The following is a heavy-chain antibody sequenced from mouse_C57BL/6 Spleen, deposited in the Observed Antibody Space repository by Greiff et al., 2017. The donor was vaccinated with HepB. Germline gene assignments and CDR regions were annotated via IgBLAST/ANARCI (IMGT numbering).Heavy chain of an antibody. CDR2: ISYDGSN. CDR1: GYSITSGYY. CDR3: ARDSPYYYGSSPDY. Sequence: EVKLMESGPGLVKPSQSLSLTCSVTGYSITSGYYWNWIRQFPGNKLEWMGYISYDGSNNYNPSLKNRISITRDTSKNQFFLKLNSVTTEDTATYYCARDSPYYYGSSPDYWGQGTTLTVSS. V-gene: IGHV3-6*01. D-gene: IGHD1-1*01. J-gene: IGHJ2*01.